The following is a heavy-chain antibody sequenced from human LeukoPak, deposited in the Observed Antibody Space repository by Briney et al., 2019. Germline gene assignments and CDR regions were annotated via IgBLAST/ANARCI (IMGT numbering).Heavy chain of an antibody. CDR2: ISGRGEAI. J-gene: IGHJ4*02. CDR1: GFTFSNHN. D-gene: IGHD6-13*01. CDR3: ARDGPAAGRFDY. Sequence: PGGSLRLSCAASGFTFSNHNMDWVRQAPGKGLEWISYISGRGEAIFYADSVQGRFTISRDNAKNSIYLQMNSLRAEDTAVYYCARDGPAAGRFDYWGQGTLVTVSS. V-gene: IGHV3-48*01.